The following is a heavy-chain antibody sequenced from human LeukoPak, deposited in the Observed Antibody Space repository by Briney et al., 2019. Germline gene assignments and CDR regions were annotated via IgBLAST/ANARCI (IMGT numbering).Heavy chain of an antibody. V-gene: IGHV3-66*01. J-gene: IGHJ4*02. CDR3: AKDLGYLATKLGGDY. D-gene: IGHD5-12*01. CDR1: GFTVSSNY. CDR2: IYSGGST. Sequence: QSGGSLRLSCAASGFTVSSNYMSWVRQAPGKGLEWVSVIYSGGSTYYADSVKGRFTISRDNSKNTLYLQMNSLRAEDTAVYYCAKDLGYLATKLGGDYWGQGTLVTVSS.